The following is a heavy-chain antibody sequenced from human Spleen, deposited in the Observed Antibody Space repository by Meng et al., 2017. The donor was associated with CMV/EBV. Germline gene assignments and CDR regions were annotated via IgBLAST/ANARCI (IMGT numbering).Heavy chain of an antibody. J-gene: IGHJ3*02. Sequence: GESLKISCAASGFTFSSYAMHWVRQAPGKGLEWVAVISYDGSNKYYADSVKGRFTISRDNSKITLYLQMNSLRAEDTAVYYCARKRRAFDIWGQGTMVTVSS. CDR2: ISYDGSNK. CDR1: GFTFSSYA. CDR3: ARKRRAFDI. V-gene: IGHV3-30*04.